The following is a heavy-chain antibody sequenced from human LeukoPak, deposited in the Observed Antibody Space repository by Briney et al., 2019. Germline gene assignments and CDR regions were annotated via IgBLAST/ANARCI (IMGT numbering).Heavy chain of an antibody. Sequence: SETLSLTCSVSGGSISTYYWSWIRQPPGKGVEWIAHIYNGVNTNYNPSLKSRVTISVDTSKNQFSLRLNSVTAADTAVYYCARSRAFNSGAFDPWGQGSLVTVSS. CDR1: GGSISTYY. V-gene: IGHV4-59*01. D-gene: IGHD1-26*01. CDR3: ARSRAFNSGAFDP. J-gene: IGHJ5*02. CDR2: IYNGVNT.